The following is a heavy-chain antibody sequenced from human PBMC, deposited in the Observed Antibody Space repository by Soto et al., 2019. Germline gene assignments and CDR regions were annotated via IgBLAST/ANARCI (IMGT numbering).Heavy chain of an antibody. V-gene: IGHV4-4*02. CDR3: ATEDSMNWTHDY. D-gene: IGHD1-1*01. CDR2: IYQSGTT. CDR1: GGPISNIHV. Sequence: SETLSLTCVVSGGPISNIHVWSWVRQPPGKGLEWIGEIYQSGTTDYNPSLKSRVTMSVDKSRNQLSLTLNSVTAADTAVYYCATEDSMNWTHDYWGHGILVTVS. J-gene: IGHJ4*01.